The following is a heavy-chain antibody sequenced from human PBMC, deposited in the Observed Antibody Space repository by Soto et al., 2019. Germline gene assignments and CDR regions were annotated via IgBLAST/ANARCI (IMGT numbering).Heavy chain of an antibody. V-gene: IGHV3-7*01. D-gene: IGHD1-26*01. J-gene: IGHJ4*02. CDR2: IKQDGSEK. CDR1: GFTFSIYW. CDR3: ARKNSGTFALDY. Sequence: PGGSLRLSCAASGFTFSIYWMTWVRQAPGKGLEWVADIKQDGSEKYYVDSVKGRFTISRDSAKNSLYLQMNSLRAGDTAIYYCARKNSGTFALDYWGQGTLVTVSS.